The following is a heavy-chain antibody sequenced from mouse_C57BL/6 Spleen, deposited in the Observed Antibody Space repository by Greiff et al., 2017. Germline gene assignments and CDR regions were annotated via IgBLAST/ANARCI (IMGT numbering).Heavy chain of an antibody. V-gene: IGHV1-74*01. CDR3: AIEEDYDWFAY. Sequence: VQLQQPGAELVKPGASVKVSCKASGYTFTSYWMHWVKQRPGQGLEWIGRIHPSDSDTNYNQKFKGKATLTVDKSSSTAYMQLSSLTSEDSAVYYCAIEEDYDWFAYWGQGTLVTVSA. CDR1: GYTFTSYW. CDR2: IHPSDSDT. D-gene: IGHD2-4*01. J-gene: IGHJ3*01.